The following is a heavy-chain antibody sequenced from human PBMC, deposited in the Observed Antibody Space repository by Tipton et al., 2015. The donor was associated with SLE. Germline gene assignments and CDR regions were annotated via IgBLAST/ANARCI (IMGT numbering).Heavy chain of an antibody. Sequence: TLSLTCTVSGGSISSGSHYWSWIRKPAGKGLEWIGHIYTSGSTNYNPSLKSRVNISVDTSKNQFSLKLSSVTAADTAVYYCARETHAGSIAAAATGGFDYWGQGTLVTVSS. CDR1: GGSISSGSHY. V-gene: IGHV4-61*09. CDR2: IYTSGST. D-gene: IGHD6-13*01. J-gene: IGHJ4*02. CDR3: ARETHAGSIAAAATGGFDY.